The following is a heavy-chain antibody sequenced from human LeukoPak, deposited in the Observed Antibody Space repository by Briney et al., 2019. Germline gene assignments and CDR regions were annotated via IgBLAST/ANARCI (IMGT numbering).Heavy chain of an antibody. CDR3: AKDDGNTYGSGSYFDY. Sequence: GGSLRLSCAASGFTFASYAMTWVRHAPGKGLEWVSAISGSGVSTYYADSVKGRFTISRDNSKNTLYLQMNSLRAEDTAVYYCAKDDGNTYGSGSYFDYWGQGTLVSVSS. V-gene: IGHV3-23*01. D-gene: IGHD3-10*01. J-gene: IGHJ4*02. CDR1: GFTFASYA. CDR2: ISGSGVST.